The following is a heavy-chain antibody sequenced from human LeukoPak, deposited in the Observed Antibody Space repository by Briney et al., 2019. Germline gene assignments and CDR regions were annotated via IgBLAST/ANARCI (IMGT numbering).Heavy chain of an antibody. D-gene: IGHD3-10*01. CDR3: ARSYNSGSYYPYYFDY. CDR1: GGSISSHF. V-gene: IGHV4-59*11. Sequence: APETLSLTCTVSGGSISSHFWSWVRQPPGKGLEWIGSIYYTGSTNYNPSLKSRITMSVDTSKNQFSLKLSSVTAADTAVYYCARSYNSGSYYPYYFDYWGQGTLVTVSS. J-gene: IGHJ4*02. CDR2: IYYTGST.